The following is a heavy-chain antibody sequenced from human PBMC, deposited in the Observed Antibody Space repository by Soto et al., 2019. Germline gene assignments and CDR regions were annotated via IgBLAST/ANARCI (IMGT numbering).Heavy chain of an antibody. CDR3: ARDRVRRLLWFGDVDSNEQYGMDV. CDR2: IYYSGST. V-gene: IGHV4-31*03. Sequence: QVQLQESGPGLVKPSQTLSLTCTVSGGSISSGGYYWSWIRQHPGKGLEWIGYIYYSGSTYYNPSLKSRVTISVDTSKNQFSLKLSSVTAADTAVYYCARDRVRRLLWFGDVDSNEQYGMDVWGQGTTVTVSS. CDR1: GGSISSGGYY. D-gene: IGHD3-10*01. J-gene: IGHJ6*02.